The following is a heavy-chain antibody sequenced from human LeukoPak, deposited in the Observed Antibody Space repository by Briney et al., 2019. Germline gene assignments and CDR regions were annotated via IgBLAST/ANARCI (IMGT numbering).Heavy chain of an antibody. CDR2: ISPSGETT. J-gene: IGHJ4*02. CDR3: ASPGLAVSGVGGDY. D-gene: IGHD6-13*01. CDR1: GYTFTGYY. V-gene: IGHV1-46*01. Sequence: ASVKVSCKASGYTFTGYYMHWVRQAPGQGLEWMGIISPSGETTTYAQKFQGRVTMTRDTSTSTANMELSSLRSEDTAVYYCASPGLAVSGVGGDYWRQGTLVTVSS.